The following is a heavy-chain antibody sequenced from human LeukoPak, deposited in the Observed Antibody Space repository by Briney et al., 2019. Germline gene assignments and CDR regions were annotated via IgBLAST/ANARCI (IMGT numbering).Heavy chain of an antibody. CDR1: GFTFSSYA. Sequence: GGSLRLSCAASGFTFSSYAMSWVRQAPGKGLEWVSAISGSGGSTYYADSVKGRFTISRDNSKNTLYLQMNSLRAEDTAVYYCAKRIEIQLVQGDAFDIWGQGTMVTVSS. D-gene: IGHD6-13*01. CDR2: ISGSGGST. V-gene: IGHV3-23*01. J-gene: IGHJ3*02. CDR3: AKRIEIQLVQGDAFDI.